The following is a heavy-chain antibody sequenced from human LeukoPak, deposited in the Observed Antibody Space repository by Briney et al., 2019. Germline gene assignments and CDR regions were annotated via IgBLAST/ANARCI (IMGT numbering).Heavy chain of an antibody. J-gene: IGHJ4*02. CDR1: GGTFSSYA. D-gene: IGHD1-26*01. CDR2: IIPIFGTG. Sequence: GASVKVSCKASGGTFSSYAISWVRQAPGQGLEWMGGIIPIFGTGNYAQKFQGRVTITTDESTSTAYMELSSLRSEDTAVYYCATQAPLKGGPRGYYFDYWGQGTLVTVSS. V-gene: IGHV1-69*05. CDR3: ATQAPLKGGPRGYYFDY.